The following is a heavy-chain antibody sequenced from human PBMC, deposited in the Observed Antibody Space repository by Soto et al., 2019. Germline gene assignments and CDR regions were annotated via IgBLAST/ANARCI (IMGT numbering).Heavy chain of an antibody. V-gene: IGHV4-39*01. Sequence: SETMSLTGSVSGYSVSSIDCYWAWIRQPPGKGLEWIGSMFYSGLTYYDPSLKSRVTLSVDTSKNQFSVRLNSVTAADTAGYYCAPLSVSLSGPSGIPVGGQGTTVTVSS. CDR1: GYSVSSIDCY. CDR3: APLSVSLSGPSGIPV. CDR2: MFYSGLT. J-gene: IGHJ6*02. D-gene: IGHD2-15*01.